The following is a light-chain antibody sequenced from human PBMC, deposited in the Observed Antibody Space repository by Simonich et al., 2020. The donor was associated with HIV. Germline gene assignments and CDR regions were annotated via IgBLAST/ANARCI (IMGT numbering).Light chain of an antibody. V-gene: IGKV4-1*01. CDR1: QSILYRSKNKNY. Sequence: DIVMTQSPDSLAVSLGERATINCKSSQSILYRSKNKNYLAWYQQKPGQPPKLLIYWASTRESGVPDRFSGSGSGTDFTLTISSLQAEDVAVYYCQQYYSTPFTFGPGTKVDFK. J-gene: IGKJ3*01. CDR2: WAS. CDR3: QQYYSTPFT.